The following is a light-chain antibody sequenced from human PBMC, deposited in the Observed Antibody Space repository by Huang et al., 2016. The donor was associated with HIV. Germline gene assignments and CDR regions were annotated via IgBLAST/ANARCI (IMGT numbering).Light chain of an antibody. CDR1: QDISNY. Sequence: DIQMTQSPSSLSASVGDRVTITCQASQDISNYLNWYQQKPGKAPKRLIYDASNLGTGVPSRFSGSGSGTDFTFTISSLQPEDIATYYCQQYDNLPITFGPGTKVDIK. J-gene: IGKJ3*01. V-gene: IGKV1-33*01. CDR2: DAS. CDR3: QQYDNLPIT.